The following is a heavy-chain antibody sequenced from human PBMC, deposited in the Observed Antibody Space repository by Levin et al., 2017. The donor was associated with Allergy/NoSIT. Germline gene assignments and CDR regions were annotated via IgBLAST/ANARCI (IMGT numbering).Heavy chain of an antibody. J-gene: IGHJ4*02. D-gene: IGHD7-27*01. CDR2: IYWDDDK. V-gene: IGHV2-5*02. CDR1: GFSLSTSGVG. CDR3: AHRHTGVFYLPIFDY. Sequence: SGPTLVKPTQTLTLTCTFSGFSLSTSGVGVGWIRQPPGKALEWLALIYWDDDKRYSPSLKSRLTITKDTSKNQVVLTMTNMDPVDTATYYCAHRHTGVFYLPIFDYWGQGTLVTVSS.